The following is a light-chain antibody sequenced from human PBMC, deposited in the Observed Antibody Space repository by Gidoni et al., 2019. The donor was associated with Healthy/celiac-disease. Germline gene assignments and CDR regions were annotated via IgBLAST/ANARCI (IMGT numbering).Light chain of an antibody. J-gene: IGKJ3*01. CDR2: GAS. Sequence: EIVMTQSPATLSVSPGERATLSCRASQSVSSNLAWYQQKPGQAPRLLIYGASTRATGIPARFSGSGSGTEFTLPISSLQSEDFAVYYCQQYNNWPQITFGPGTKVDIK. CDR3: QQYNNWPQIT. CDR1: QSVSSN. V-gene: IGKV3D-15*01.